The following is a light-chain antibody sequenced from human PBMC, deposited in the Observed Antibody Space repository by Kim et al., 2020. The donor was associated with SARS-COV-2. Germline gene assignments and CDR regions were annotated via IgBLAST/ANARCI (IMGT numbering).Light chain of an antibody. V-gene: IGKV1-8*01. CDR3: QQYYTYPWT. CDR1: QGVGSY. Sequence: AIRMTQSPSSFSASTGDRVTITCRASQGVGSYLAWYQQKPGKAPNLLIYAASTLQSGVPSRFSGSGSGTDFTLTISWLQSEDFATYYCQQYYTYPWTFGQRTKVDIK. J-gene: IGKJ1*01. CDR2: AAS.